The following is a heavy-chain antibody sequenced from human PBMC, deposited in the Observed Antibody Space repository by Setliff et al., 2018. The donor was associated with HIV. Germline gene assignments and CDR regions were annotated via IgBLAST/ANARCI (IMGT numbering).Heavy chain of an antibody. V-gene: IGHV1-69*02. D-gene: IGHD3-3*01. Sequence: SVKVSCKASRSTFNSHTINWVRQAPGQGLDWMRRIIPILGVANYAQRFQGKVTITADKSTSTAYMELTSLRFDDTAMYYCVRGVQSPPHYSYYYMDVWGEGTMVTVSS. CDR3: VRGVQSPPHYSYYYMDV. CDR1: RSTFNSHT. J-gene: IGHJ6*03. CDR2: IIPILGVA.